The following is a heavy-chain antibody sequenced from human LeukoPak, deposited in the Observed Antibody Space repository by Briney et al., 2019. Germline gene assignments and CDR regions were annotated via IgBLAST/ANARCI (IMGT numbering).Heavy chain of an antibody. Sequence: ASVKVSCKASGYTFTDYYIHWVRQAPGQGLEWMGRINPNSGGTNYAQKFQGRVTMTRDTSISTAYMELRRLRSDDTAIYYCARDFERPDYWGQGTLVTVSS. CDR2: INPNSGGT. J-gene: IGHJ4*02. V-gene: IGHV1-2*06. CDR3: ARDFERPDY. CDR1: GYTFTDYY.